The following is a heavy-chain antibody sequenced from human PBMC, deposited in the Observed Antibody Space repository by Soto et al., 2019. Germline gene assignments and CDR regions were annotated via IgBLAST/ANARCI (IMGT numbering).Heavy chain of an antibody. CDR3: AKDGFRGVNYYYGMDV. CDR2: ISDSGGSA. Sequence: GGSLRLSCAASGFTFGSYAMNWVRQAPGKGLEWVSGISDSGGSAYYADSVKGRFIISRDNSKNTLYLQMSSLRAEDTAIYYCAKDGFRGVNYYYGMDVWGQGTTVTVSS. V-gene: IGHV3-23*01. J-gene: IGHJ6*02. CDR1: GFTFGSYA. D-gene: IGHD3-10*01.